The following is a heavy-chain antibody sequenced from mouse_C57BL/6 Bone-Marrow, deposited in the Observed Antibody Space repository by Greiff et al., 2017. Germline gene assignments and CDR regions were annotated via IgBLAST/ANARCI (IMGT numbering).Heavy chain of an antibody. CDR3: ARKPAYYSNFLFSF. J-gene: IGHJ3*01. Sequence: QVQLQQPGTELVKPGASVKLSCKASGYTFTSYWMHWVKQRPGQGLEWIGNINPSNGGTNYNEKFKSKATLTVDKSSSTAYMQLSSLTSEDSAVYYCARKPAYYSNFLFSFWGQGTLVTVSA. CDR1: GYTFTSYW. D-gene: IGHD2-5*01. V-gene: IGHV1-53*01. CDR2: INPSNGGT.